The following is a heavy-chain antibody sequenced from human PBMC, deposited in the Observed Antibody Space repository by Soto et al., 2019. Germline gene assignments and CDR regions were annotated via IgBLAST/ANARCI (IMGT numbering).Heavy chain of an antibody. CDR1: GFTVSSNY. V-gene: IGHV3-53*01. CDR2: IYSGGST. Sequence: GGSLGLSCAASGFTVSSNYMSWVRQAPGKGLEWVSVIYSGGSTYYADSVKGRFTISRDNSKNTLYLQMNSLRAEDTAVYYCARESHYYYGMDVWGQGTTVTVSS. J-gene: IGHJ6*02. CDR3: ARESHYYYGMDV.